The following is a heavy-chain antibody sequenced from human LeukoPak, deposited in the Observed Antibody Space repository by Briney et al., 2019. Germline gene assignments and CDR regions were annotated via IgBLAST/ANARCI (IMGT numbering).Heavy chain of an antibody. Sequence: AAVKVSCKASGYTFTSYYMHWVRQAPGQGREWMGMINPSGGSTNYAQKFQGRVTITRDTSTSTVYMELSSVRSEDTAVYYCARARTMVRGVTNYYYYGMDVWGQGTTVTVSS. CDR2: INPSGGST. CDR3: ARARTMVRGVTNYYYYGMDV. V-gene: IGHV1-46*01. J-gene: IGHJ6*02. D-gene: IGHD3-10*01. CDR1: GYTFTSYY.